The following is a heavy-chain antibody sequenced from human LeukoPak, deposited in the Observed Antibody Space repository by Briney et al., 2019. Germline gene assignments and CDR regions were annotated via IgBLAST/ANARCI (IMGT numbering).Heavy chain of an antibody. V-gene: IGHV1-69*05. CDR2: IIPIFGTA. Sequence: SVKVSCKASGGTFSSYAISWVRQAPGQGLEWMGRIIPIFGTANYAQKFQGRVTITTDESTSTAYMELSSLRSEGTAVYYCAMTTVTTLKAPFDYWGQGTLVTVSS. J-gene: IGHJ4*02. CDR1: GGTFSSYA. D-gene: IGHD4-17*01. CDR3: AMTTVTTLKAPFDY.